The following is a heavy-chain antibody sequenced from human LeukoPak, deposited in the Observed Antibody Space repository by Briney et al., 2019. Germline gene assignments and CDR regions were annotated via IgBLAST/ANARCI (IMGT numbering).Heavy chain of an antibody. J-gene: IGHJ4*02. D-gene: IGHD3/OR15-3a*01. CDR1: GYTFTGYY. CDR3: ARDQDGTVWFDY. Sequence: ASVKVSCKASGYTFTGYYMHWVRQAPGQGLEWMGWINPNSGGTNYAQKFQGRVTMTRDTSISTAYMELSRLRSDDTAVYYCARDQDGTVWFDYWGQGNLVTVSS. CDR2: INPNSGGT. V-gene: IGHV1-2*02.